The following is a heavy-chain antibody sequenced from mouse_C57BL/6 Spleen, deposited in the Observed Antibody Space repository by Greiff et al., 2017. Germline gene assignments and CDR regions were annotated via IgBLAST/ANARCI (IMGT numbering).Heavy chain of an antibody. CDR3: ARPYYGSSYGGFYWYFDV. V-gene: IGHV5-17*01. Sequence: VQLKQSGGGLVKPGGSLKLSCAASGFTFSDYGMHWVRQAPEKGLEWVAYISSGSSTIYYADTVKGRFTISRDNAKNTLFLQMTSLRSEDTAMYYCARPYYGSSYGGFYWYFDVWGTGTTVTVSS. CDR1: GFTFSDYG. J-gene: IGHJ1*03. CDR2: ISSGSSTI. D-gene: IGHD1-1*01.